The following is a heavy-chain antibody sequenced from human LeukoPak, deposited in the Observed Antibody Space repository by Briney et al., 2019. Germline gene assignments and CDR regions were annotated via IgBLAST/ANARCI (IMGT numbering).Heavy chain of an antibody. J-gene: IGHJ3*02. CDR2: INSDGSNT. D-gene: IGHD3-22*01. Sequence: PGGSLRLSCAASEFTFSNYWMHWVRQAPGKGLVWVSRINSDGSNTNYADSVKGRFTISRDNAKNTLYLQMNSLRAEDTAVYYCARDHHRRLYDSQARDTFDIWGQGTMVTVSS. CDR3: ARDHHRRLYDSQARDTFDI. CDR1: EFTFSNYW. V-gene: IGHV3-74*01.